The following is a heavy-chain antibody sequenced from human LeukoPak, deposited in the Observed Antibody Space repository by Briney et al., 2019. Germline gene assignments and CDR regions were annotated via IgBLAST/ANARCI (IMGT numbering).Heavy chain of an antibody. CDR3: AVLRVWFDP. CDR1: GYSICSGYY. V-gene: IGHV4-34*01. J-gene: IGHJ5*02. Sequence: PSETLSLTCTVSGYSICSGYYWSWIRQPPGKGLEWIGEINHSGSTNYNPSLKSRVTISVDTSKNQFSLKLSSVTAADTAVYYCAVLRVWFDPWGQGTLVTVSS. CDR2: INHSGST.